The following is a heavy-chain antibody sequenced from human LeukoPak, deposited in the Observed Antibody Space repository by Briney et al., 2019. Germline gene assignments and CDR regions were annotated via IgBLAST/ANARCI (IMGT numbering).Heavy chain of an antibody. J-gene: IGHJ6*02. Sequence: PGGSLRLSCTASGFTFGDYAMSWVRQAPGKGLEWVGFIRSKAYGGTTEYAASVKGRFTISRDDSKSIAYLQMNSLKTEDTAVYYCTREGRLWFGELDPAYGMDVWGQGTTVTVSS. CDR1: GFTFGDYA. CDR2: IRSKAYGGTT. D-gene: IGHD3-10*01. V-gene: IGHV3-49*04. CDR3: TREGRLWFGELDPAYGMDV.